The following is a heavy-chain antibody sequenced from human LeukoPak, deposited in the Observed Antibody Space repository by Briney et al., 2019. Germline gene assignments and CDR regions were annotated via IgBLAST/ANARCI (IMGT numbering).Heavy chain of an antibody. J-gene: IGHJ5*02. CDR3: ARHYYYDSSGYYWIDP. CDR1: GGSISSSSYY. CDR2: IYYSGST. D-gene: IGHD3-22*01. V-gene: IGHV4-39*01. Sequence: SETLSLTCTVSGGSISSSSYYWGWIRQPPGKGPEWIGSIYYSGSTYYNPSLKSRVTISVDTSKNQFSLKLSSVTAADTAVYYCARHYYYDSSGYYWIDPWGQGTLVTVFS.